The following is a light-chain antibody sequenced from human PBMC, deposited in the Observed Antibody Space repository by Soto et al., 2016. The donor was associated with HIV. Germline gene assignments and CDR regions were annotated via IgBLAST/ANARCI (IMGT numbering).Light chain of an antibody. Sequence: SYELTQPPSVSVSPGQTASIPCSGDRLGDKYAYWYQQRPGQSPVLVIYQDNRRPSGIPERFSGSNSGNTATLTISGTQPMDEADYFCQAWDSSTAVFGTGTKVTVL. CDR2: QDN. V-gene: IGLV3-1*01. CDR1: RLGDKY. CDR3: QAWDSSTAV. J-gene: IGLJ1*01.